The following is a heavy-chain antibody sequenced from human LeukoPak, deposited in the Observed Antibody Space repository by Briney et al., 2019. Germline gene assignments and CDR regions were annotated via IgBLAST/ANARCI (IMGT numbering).Heavy chain of an antibody. Sequence: PGGSLRLSCAASGFTFSSYGMHWVRQAPGKGLEWVAFIRYDGSNKYYADSVKGRFTISRDNSKNTLYLQMNSLRAEDTAVYYCAKSPRGSGWSYYFDYWGQGTLVTVSS. CDR3: AKSPRGSGWSYYFDY. V-gene: IGHV3-30*02. CDR1: GFTFSSYG. CDR2: IRYDGSNK. J-gene: IGHJ4*02. D-gene: IGHD6-19*01.